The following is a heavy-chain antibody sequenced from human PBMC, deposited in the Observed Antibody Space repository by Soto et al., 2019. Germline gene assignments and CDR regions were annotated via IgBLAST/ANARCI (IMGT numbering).Heavy chain of an antibody. J-gene: IGHJ5*02. CDR1: GGSISNGDYY. CDR3: ARGGDCSGDNCYTWFDP. D-gene: IGHD2-15*01. Sequence: QVQLQESGPGLVKPSQTLSLTCTVSGGSISNGDYYWSWIRQPPGKGLEWIGYIYHSGSTYYSPSLKSRLTISADTSKNQFSLKLSSVTFADTAVYYCARGGDCSGDNCYTWFDPWGQGIQVTVSS. V-gene: IGHV4-30-4*01. CDR2: IYHSGST.